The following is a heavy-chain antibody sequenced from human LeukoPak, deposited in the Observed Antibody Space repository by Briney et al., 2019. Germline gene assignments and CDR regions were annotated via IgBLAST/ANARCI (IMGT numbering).Heavy chain of an antibody. CDR3: ARSNYGVDY. CDR1: GYTFTSYY. V-gene: IGHV1-2*02. Sequence: ASVKVSCKASGYTFTSYYMHWVRQAPGQGLEWMGWINPNSGGTNYAQKFQGRVTMTRDTSISTAYMELSSLRSEDTAVYYCARSNYGVDYWGQGTLVTVSS. J-gene: IGHJ4*02. D-gene: IGHD1-7*01. CDR2: INPNSGGT.